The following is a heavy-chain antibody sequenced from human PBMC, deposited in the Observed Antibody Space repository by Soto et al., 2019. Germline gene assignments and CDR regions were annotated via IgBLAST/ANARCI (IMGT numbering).Heavy chain of an antibody. Sequence: GGSLRLSCAASGFTFSSYAMSWVRQAPGKGLEWVSAISGSGGSTYYADSVKGRFTISRDNSKNTLYLQMNSLRAEDTAVYYCAESVLRYFRAFDIWGQGTMVTVSS. CDR3: AESVLRYFRAFDI. D-gene: IGHD3-9*01. CDR1: GFTFSSYA. J-gene: IGHJ3*02. CDR2: ISGSGGST. V-gene: IGHV3-23*01.